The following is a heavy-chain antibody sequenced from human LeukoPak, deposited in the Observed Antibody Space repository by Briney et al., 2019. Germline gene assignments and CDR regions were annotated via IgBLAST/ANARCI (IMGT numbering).Heavy chain of an antibody. V-gene: IGHV3-64*04. D-gene: IGHD3-22*01. CDR2: ISSNGGST. CDR3: AKYVHYTYYSDSSGYYYAAFDI. CDR1: GFTFSSYA. Sequence: GGSLRLSCAASGFTFSSYAMHWVRQAPGKGLEYVSAISSNGGSTYYADSVKGRFTISRDISKNTLYLQMNSLRAEDTAVYYCAKYVHYTYYSDSSGYYYAAFDIWGQGTMVTVSS. J-gene: IGHJ3*02.